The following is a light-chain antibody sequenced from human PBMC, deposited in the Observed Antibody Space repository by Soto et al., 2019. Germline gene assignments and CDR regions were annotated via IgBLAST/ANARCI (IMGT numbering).Light chain of an antibody. V-gene: IGLV2-14*01. J-gene: IGLJ3*02. Sequence: QSALTQPAAVSGSPGQSITISCTGTSSDVVGYNYVSGYQQHPGKAPKLMIYEVSNRPSGVANRFSGSKSGNTASRTISGLQAEDEVDYYCSSYARSSTGVFGGGTPLPVL. CDR2: EVS. CDR3: SSYARSSTGV. CDR1: SSDVVGYNY.